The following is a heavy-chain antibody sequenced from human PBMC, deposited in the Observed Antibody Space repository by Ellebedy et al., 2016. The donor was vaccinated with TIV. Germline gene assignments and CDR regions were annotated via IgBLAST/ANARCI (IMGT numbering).Heavy chain of an antibody. CDR3: ARARRNGYSYGDFDY. J-gene: IGHJ4*02. D-gene: IGHD5-18*01. CDR2: TYYRSKWNN. CDR1: GDSVSTDIG. V-gene: IGHV6-1*01. Sequence: LRLSCVISGDSVSTDIGWNWIRQSPSRGLEWLGRTYYRSKWNNDYAVSVKSRITINPDTSKNQFSLQLNSVTPEDTAVYYCARARRNGYSYGDFDYWGQGTLVTVSS.